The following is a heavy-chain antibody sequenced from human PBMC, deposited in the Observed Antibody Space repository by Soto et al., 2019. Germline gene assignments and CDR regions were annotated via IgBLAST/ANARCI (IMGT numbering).Heavy chain of an antibody. CDR1: GGSISSGDYY. J-gene: IGHJ4*02. CDR2: IYYSGST. V-gene: IGHV4-30-4*01. Sequence: SETLSLTCTVSGGSISSGDYYWSWIRQPPGKGLEWIGYIYYSGSTYYNPSLKSRVTISVDTSKNQFSLKLSSVTAADTAVYYCASHNLRYYDILTEDYWGQGTLVTVSS. CDR3: ASHNLRYYDILTEDY. D-gene: IGHD3-9*01.